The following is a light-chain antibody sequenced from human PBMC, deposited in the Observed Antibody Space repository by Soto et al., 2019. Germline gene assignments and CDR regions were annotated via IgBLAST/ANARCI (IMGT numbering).Light chain of an antibody. J-gene: IGKJ1*01. V-gene: IGKV3-20*01. Sequence: EIVLTQSPGTLSLSPGERATLSCRASQTVRGSYLAWFQQKPGQAPRLLIYAASTRAAGVPDRFSGSGSGTDFSLTINRLEPEDFAMYYCQHYGPSPWTFGQGTKVEIK. CDR3: QHYGPSPWT. CDR2: AAS. CDR1: QTVRGSY.